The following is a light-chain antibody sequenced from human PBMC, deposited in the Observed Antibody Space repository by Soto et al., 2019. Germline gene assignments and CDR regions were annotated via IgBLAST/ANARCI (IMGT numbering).Light chain of an antibody. V-gene: IGLV2-14*01. Sequence: QSVLTQPASVSGSPGQSITISCTGTSSDVGGYNYVCWYQQHPNKAPKLMIYDVTNRPSGVSNRFSGSKSGNTASLNISGLQAEDEADYYCSSYTSSSTVIFGGGTKLTVL. CDR1: SSDVGGYNY. J-gene: IGLJ2*01. CDR3: SSYTSSSTVI. CDR2: DVT.